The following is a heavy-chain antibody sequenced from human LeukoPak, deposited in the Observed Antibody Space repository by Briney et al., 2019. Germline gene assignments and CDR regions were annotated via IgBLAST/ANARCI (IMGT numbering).Heavy chain of an antibody. J-gene: IGHJ3*02. CDR2: ISGSGGST. V-gene: IGHV3-23*01. CDR3: ANPDSDFWGGYPEGGAFDI. CDR1: GFTFSSYA. D-gene: IGHD3-3*01. Sequence: PGGSLRLSCAASGFTFSSYAMSWVRQAPGKGLEWVSAISGSGGSTYYADSVKGRFTMSRDNSKNTLYLQMNSLRAEDTAVYYCANPDSDFWGGYPEGGAFDIWGQGTMVTVSA.